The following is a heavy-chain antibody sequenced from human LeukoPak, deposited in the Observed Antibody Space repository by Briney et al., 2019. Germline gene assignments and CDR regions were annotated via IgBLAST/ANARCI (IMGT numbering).Heavy chain of an antibody. V-gene: IGHV4-39*02. CDR2: IYYSGST. D-gene: IGHD5-18*01. Sequence: SETLSLTCTVSGGSTSSGSHNWGWIRQPPGKGLEWIGSIYYSGSTYYNPSLKSRVTISVDTSKNHFSLKLSSVTAADTAVYYCARWGSYGFDYWGQGTLVTVSS. CDR1: GGSTSSGSHN. J-gene: IGHJ4*02. CDR3: ARWGSYGFDY.